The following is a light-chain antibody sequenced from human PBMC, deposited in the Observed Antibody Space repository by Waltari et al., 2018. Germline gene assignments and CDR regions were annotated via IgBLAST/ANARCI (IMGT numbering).Light chain of an antibody. J-gene: IGLJ3*02. V-gene: IGLV2-23*02. CDR1: SGAYGRCVI. CDR3: CSYAGNYIWV. CDR2: DVS. Sequence: QSALTQPASVSGSPGQSVTIPCTGASGAYGRCVIVSWYQQHPGNAPKLIICDVSKRPSGVSDRFSGSKSGDTASLTISGLQFEDEADYYCCSYAGNYIWVFGGGTRLTVL.